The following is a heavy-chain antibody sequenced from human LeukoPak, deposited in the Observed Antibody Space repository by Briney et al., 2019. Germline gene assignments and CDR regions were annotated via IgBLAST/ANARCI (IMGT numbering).Heavy chain of an antibody. Sequence: ASVKGSCKASGYTFTSYGISWVRQAPGQGLEWMGWISAYNGNTNYAQKLQGRVTMTTDTSTSTAYMELRSLRSDDTAVYYCARARFREFDFDYWGQGTLVTVSS. CDR3: ARARFREFDFDY. V-gene: IGHV1-18*01. J-gene: IGHJ4*02. CDR2: ISAYNGNT. D-gene: IGHD3-10*01. CDR1: GYTFTSYG.